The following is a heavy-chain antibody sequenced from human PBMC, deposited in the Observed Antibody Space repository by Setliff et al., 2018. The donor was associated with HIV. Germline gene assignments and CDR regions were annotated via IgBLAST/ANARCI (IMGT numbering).Heavy chain of an antibody. CDR2: ISTSGSTV. D-gene: IGHD6-13*01. CDR1: GFTFSSYW. V-gene: IGHV3-48*04. J-gene: IGHJ4*01. CDR3: ARKAAALDY. Sequence: GGSLRLSCVASGFTFSSYWMSWIRQAPGKGLEWVSYISTSGSTVYYADSVKGRFTISRENAKDSLYLQMNSLRVEDTAVYYCARKAAALDYWGRGTLVTVSS.